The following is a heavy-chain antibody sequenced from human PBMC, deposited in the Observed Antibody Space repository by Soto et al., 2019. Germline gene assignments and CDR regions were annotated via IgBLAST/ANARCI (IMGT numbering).Heavy chain of an antibody. Sequence: SETLSLTCAFSGCSISSGGYSWSWIRQPPGKGLEWIGYIYHSGSTYYNPSLKSRVTISVDRSKNQFSLKLSSVTAADTAVYYRARAHYGDYGYGMDVWGQGTTVTVSS. D-gene: IGHD4-17*01. CDR2: IYHSGST. CDR3: ARAHYGDYGYGMDV. J-gene: IGHJ6*02. CDR1: GCSISSGGYS. V-gene: IGHV4-30-2*01.